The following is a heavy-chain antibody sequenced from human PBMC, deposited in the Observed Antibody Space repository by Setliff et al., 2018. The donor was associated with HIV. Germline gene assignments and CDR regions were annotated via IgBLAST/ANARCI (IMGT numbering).Heavy chain of an antibody. CDR1: GASISSDT. J-gene: IGHJ5*02. CDR3: ARGGTSSNWFDP. D-gene: IGHD1-26*01. V-gene: IGHV4-59*01. CDR2: IYNSEMI. Sequence: SETLSLTCIVSGASISSDTWSWIRQPPGKGPQWIGFIYNSEMINYNPSLKSQVSMSLDTSKNQFSLKLTSVTAADTAVYYCARGGTSSNWFDPWGQGTLVTVSS.